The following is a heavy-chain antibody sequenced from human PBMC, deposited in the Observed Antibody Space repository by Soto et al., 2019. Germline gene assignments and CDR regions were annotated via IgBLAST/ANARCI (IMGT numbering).Heavy chain of an antibody. V-gene: IGHV3-30*18. J-gene: IGHJ6*02. D-gene: IGHD6-19*01. CDR2: ISYDGSNK. Sequence: GGSLRLSCSASGCTFSSYGMHWIRQAPGKWLAWVAVISYDGSNKYYADSVKGRFTISRDNSKNTLYLQMNSLRAEDTAVYYCSKAPARSSGGDSADCYYDGMDVWGQXTTVTV. CDR1: GCTFSSYG. CDR3: SKAPARSSGGDSADCYYDGMDV.